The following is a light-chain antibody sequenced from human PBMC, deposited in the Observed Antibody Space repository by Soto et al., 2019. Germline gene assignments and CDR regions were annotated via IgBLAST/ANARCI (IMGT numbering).Light chain of an antibody. Sequence: DIQMTQSPSTLSASVGDRVTITCRASQSINSRLAWSQQKPGKAPKLLIYEASSLESGVPSRFSGSGSGTDFTLTISSLQPDDFATYYCQHYKSYPLTFGGGTKVEIK. CDR1: QSINSR. J-gene: IGKJ4*01. CDR2: EAS. CDR3: QHYKSYPLT. V-gene: IGKV1-5*03.